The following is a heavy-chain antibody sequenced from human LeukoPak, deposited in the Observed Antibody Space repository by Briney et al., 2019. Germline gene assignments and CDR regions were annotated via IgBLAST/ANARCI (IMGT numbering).Heavy chain of an antibody. Sequence: GGSLRLSCAASGFTFDDYAMHWVRQAPGKGLEWVSGISWNSGSIGYADSVKGRFTISRDNAKNSLYLQMNSLRAEDTALYYCTTEWSNLWLLPPYWGQGTLVTVSS. CDR1: GFTFDDYA. V-gene: IGHV3-9*01. D-gene: IGHD5-18*01. CDR3: TTEWSNLWLLPPY. J-gene: IGHJ4*02. CDR2: ISWNSGSI.